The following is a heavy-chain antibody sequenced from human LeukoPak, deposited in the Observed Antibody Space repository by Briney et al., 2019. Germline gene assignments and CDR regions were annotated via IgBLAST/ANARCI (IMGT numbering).Heavy chain of an antibody. V-gene: IGHV4-34*01. J-gene: IGHJ3*02. CDR3: ARDLGGYNYGGAFDI. CDR1: GGSFSDYY. CDR2: INHSGST. Sequence: PSETLSLTCAVYGGSFSDYYWSWIRQPPGKGLEWIGEINHSGSTSYKSSLKSRVTISIDTSKNQFSLKLSSVTAADTAVYYCARDLGGYNYGGAFDIWGQGTMVTVSS. D-gene: IGHD5-18*01.